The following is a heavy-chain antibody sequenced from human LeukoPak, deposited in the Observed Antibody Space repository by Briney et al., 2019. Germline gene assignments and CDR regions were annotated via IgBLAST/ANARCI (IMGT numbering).Heavy chain of an antibody. Sequence: GESLKISCKGSGYSFSTNWIAWVRQMPGKGLEWMGIIYPGDSDTRYSPSFQGQVTISADKTISTAYLQWSSLKASDTAMYYCARARYCSGGSCYAEYWGQGTLVTVSS. CDR2: IYPGDSDT. V-gene: IGHV5-51*01. J-gene: IGHJ4*02. CDR3: ARARYCSGGSCYAEY. D-gene: IGHD2-15*01. CDR1: GYSFSTNW.